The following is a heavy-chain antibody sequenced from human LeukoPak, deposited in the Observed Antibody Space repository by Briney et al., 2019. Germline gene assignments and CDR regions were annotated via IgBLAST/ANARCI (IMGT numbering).Heavy chain of an antibody. D-gene: IGHD5-18*01. Sequence: SETLSLTCTVSGGSISSYYWSWIRQPPGKGLEWIGYIYYSGSTNYNPSLKSRVTISVDTSKNQFSLKLSSVTAADTAVYYCARDRRYSYGLSSGWYFDLWGRGTLVTVSS. CDR2: IYYSGST. J-gene: IGHJ2*01. CDR1: GGSISSYY. V-gene: IGHV4-59*01. CDR3: ARDRRYSYGLSSGWYFDL.